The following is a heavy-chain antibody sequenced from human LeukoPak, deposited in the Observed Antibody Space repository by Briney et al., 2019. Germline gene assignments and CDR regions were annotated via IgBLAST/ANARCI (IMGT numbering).Heavy chain of an antibody. V-gene: IGHV3-21*01. D-gene: IGHD3-10*01. Sequence: PGGSLRLSCAASGFTFSSYSMNWVRQAPGKGLEWVSSISSSSSYIYYADSVKGRFTISRDNAKNSLYLQMNSLRAEDTAVYYCAVLSMVRGVTLFDYWGQGTLVTVSS. CDR3: AVLSMVRGVTLFDY. J-gene: IGHJ4*02. CDR2: ISSSSSYI. CDR1: GFTFSSYS.